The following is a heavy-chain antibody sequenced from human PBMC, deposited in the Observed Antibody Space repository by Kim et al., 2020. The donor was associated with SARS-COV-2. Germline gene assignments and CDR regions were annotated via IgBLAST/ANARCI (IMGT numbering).Heavy chain of an antibody. CDR2: ISSSGNT. J-gene: IGHJ3*02. Sequence: SETLSLTCAVSGGSLSNYQWSWVRQPPGKGLEWIGYISSSGNTNYNPSLESRVTLSLDTSKKQFSLILRSVTAAATAVYYCARVGMVNRLPLRIHDAFD. CDR1: GGSLSNYQ. CDR3: ARVGMVNRLPLRIHDAFD. V-gene: IGHV4-59*01. D-gene: IGHD1-26*01.